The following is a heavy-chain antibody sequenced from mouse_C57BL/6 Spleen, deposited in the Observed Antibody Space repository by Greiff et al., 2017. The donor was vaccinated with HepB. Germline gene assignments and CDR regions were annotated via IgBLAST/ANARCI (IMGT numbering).Heavy chain of an antibody. Sequence: EVMLVESGGGLVKPGGSLKLSCAASGFTFSDYGMHWVRQAPEKGLEWVAYISSGSSTIYYADTVKGRFTISRDNAKNTLFLQMTSRRSEDTAVYYCANYDYDGAWFAYWGQGTLVTVSA. CDR1: GFTFSDYG. D-gene: IGHD2-4*01. J-gene: IGHJ3*01. CDR3: ANYDYDGAWFAY. CDR2: ISSGSSTI. V-gene: IGHV5-17*01.